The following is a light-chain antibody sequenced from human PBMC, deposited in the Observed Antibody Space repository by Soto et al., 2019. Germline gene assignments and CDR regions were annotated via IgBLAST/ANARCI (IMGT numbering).Light chain of an antibody. CDR3: QQYNSYSGT. Sequence: DIQMNKSPSTLSASVGDRVTITCRASQSISSWLAWYQQKPGKAPKLLIYKASSLESGVPSRFSGSGSGTEFTLTISSLQPDDFATYYCQQYNSYSGTFGQGTKV. CDR2: KAS. J-gene: IGKJ1*01. CDR1: QSISSW. V-gene: IGKV1-5*03.